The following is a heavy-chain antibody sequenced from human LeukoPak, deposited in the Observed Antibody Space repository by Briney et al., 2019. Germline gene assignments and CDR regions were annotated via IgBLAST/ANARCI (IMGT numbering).Heavy chain of an antibody. CDR2: IYTSGST. V-gene: IGHV4-61*02. Sequence: SSETLSLTCTVSGGSISSGSYYWSWIRQPAGKGLEWIGRIYTSGSTNYNPSLKSRVTISVDTSKNQFSLKLSSVTAADTAVYYCARGPTMIRGGYYYYMDVWGKGTAVTISS. CDR3: ARGPTMIRGGYYYYMDV. D-gene: IGHD3-22*01. J-gene: IGHJ6*03. CDR1: GGSISSGSYY.